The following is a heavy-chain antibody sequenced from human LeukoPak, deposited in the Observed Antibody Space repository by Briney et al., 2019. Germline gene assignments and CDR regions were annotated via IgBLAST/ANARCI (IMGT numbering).Heavy chain of an antibody. V-gene: IGHV3-30*02. J-gene: IGHJ6*03. Sequence: GGSLRLSCAASGFTFSNAWMSWVRQAPGKGLEWVAFIRYDGNNKSYADSMKGRFTISRDNSKNTLYLHMNSLRAEDTAVYYCAKGGRSDYYYHMDVWGKGTTVTVSS. CDR2: IRYDGNNK. CDR1: GFTFSNAW. CDR3: AKGGRSDYYYHMDV.